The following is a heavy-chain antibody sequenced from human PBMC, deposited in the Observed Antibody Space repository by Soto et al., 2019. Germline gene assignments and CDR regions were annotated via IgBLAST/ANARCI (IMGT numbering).Heavy chain of an antibody. CDR3: AREVVPAATQYYFDY. Sequence: QVQLQESGPGLVKPSQTLSLTCTVSGGSISSGGYYWSWIRQHPGKGLEWIGYIYYSGSTYYNPSLRSRVTISVDTSKNQFSLKLSSVPAADTAVYYCAREVVPAATQYYFDYWGQGTLVTVSS. CDR2: IYYSGST. CDR1: GGSISSGGYY. V-gene: IGHV4-31*03. J-gene: IGHJ4*02. D-gene: IGHD2-2*01.